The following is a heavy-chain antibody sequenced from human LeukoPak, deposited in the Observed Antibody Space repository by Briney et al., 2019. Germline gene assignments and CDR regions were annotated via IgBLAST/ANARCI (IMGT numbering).Heavy chain of an antibody. V-gene: IGHV3-73*01. J-gene: IGHJ1*01. CDR2: IRSKANSYAT. CDR1: GFTFSGSA. CDR3: TRRYSSGTEYFQH. D-gene: IGHD6-19*01. Sequence: PGASLRLSCAASGFTFSGSAMHWVRQASGKGLEWVGRIRSKANSYATAYAASVKGRFTISRDDSKNTAYLQMNSLKTEDTAVYYCTRRYSSGTEYFQHWSQGTLVTVSS.